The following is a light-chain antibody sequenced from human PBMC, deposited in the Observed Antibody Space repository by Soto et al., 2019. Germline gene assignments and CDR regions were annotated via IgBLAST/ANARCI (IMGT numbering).Light chain of an antibody. CDR1: SSDVGNYKY. CDR3: AARDDSLTAHV. Sequence: QSALTQPASVSGSPGQSITISCTGTSSDVGNYKYVSWYQQHPGKAPKLMIYEVSNRPSGVSNRFSGSKSGNTASPTISGLQAEDETDYYCAARDDSLTAHVFGVGTKVTVL. V-gene: IGLV2-14*01. CDR2: EVS. J-gene: IGLJ1*01.